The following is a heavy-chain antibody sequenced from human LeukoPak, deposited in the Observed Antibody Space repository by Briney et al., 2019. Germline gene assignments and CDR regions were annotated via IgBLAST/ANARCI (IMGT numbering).Heavy chain of an antibody. D-gene: IGHD5-24*01. V-gene: IGHV3-21*01. CDR3: ARALDGYNEDY. J-gene: IGHJ4*02. CDR2: ISSSSSYI. CDR1: GFSFSTYR. Sequence: GGSLRLSCAASGFSFSTYRMNWVRRARGKGLGWVSSISSSSSYIYYADSLTGRFTISRDNAKNSLYLQINSLRAEDTAVYYCARALDGYNEDYWGQGTLVTVSS.